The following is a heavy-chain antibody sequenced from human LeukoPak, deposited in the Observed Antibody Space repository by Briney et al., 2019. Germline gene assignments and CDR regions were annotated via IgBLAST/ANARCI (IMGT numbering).Heavy chain of an antibody. CDR3: AKRVVATATKYFDY. Sequence: PGGSLRLSWAASGFTFSSYAMSWVRQASGKGLEWVSTVSVSGDSTYYADSVKGRFTISRDNSKNTLYLQMNSLRAEDTAVYYCAKRVVATATKYFDYWGQGALVTVSS. V-gene: IGHV3-23*01. CDR1: GFTFSSYA. J-gene: IGHJ4*02. CDR2: VSVSGDST. D-gene: IGHD2-21*02.